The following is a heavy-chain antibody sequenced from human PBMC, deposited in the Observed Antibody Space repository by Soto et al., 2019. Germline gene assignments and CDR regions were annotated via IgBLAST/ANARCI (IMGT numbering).Heavy chain of an antibody. Sequence: QVQLQESGPGLVKPPQTLSLTCTVSGGSISSGGYYWSWIRQHPGKGLEWIGYIYYSGSTYYNPSLMSRITISVDTSKNQFSLKLSSVTAADTVVYYCARSPPVVTAPWGQGTLVTVSS. V-gene: IGHV4-31*03. D-gene: IGHD2-21*02. CDR3: ARSPPVVTAP. J-gene: IGHJ5*02. CDR1: GGSISSGGYY. CDR2: IYYSGST.